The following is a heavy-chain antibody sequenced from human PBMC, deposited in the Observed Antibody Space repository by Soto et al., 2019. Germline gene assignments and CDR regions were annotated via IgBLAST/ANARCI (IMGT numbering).Heavy chain of an antibody. D-gene: IGHD2-2*01. CDR2: IIPVFGTT. Sequence: QVQLVQSGAEVKKPGSSVKVFCKASGGTFSNYTISWVRQAPGQGLEWMGGIIPVFGTTDYEQKFQGRVTITSDGSTSKAYLTLSSLRSADTAVYYCARSSPYIVVRKPTGNQDYYGMDVWGQGNTVTVSS. V-gene: IGHV1-69*01. CDR1: GGTFSNYT. CDR3: ARSSPYIVVRKPTGNQDYYGMDV. J-gene: IGHJ6*02.